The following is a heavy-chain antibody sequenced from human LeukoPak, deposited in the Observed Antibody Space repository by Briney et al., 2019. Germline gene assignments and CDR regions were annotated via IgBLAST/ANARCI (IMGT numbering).Heavy chain of an antibody. CDR3: ARGFVDTAMGDAFEI. Sequence: PSETLSLTCTVSAGSISSYYWSWIRQPAGKVLEWIGRIYTSGSTNYNPSLKSRVTMSVDTSKSQFSLKLSSVAAADTAVYYCARGFVDTAMGDAFEIWGQGTMGNGS. CDR1: AGSISSYY. V-gene: IGHV4-4*07. J-gene: IGHJ3*02. CDR2: IYTSGST. D-gene: IGHD5-18*01.